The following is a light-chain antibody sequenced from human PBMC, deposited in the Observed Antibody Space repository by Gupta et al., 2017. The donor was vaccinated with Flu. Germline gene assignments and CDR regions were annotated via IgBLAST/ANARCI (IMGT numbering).Light chain of an antibody. J-gene: IGKJ5*01. CDR2: DVF. CDR1: QSVDNY. V-gene: IGKV3-11*01. CDR3: HQRSDWPIT. Sequence: IVLTQSPATLSLSPGERATLSCRASQSVDNYLIWYQQKPGQAPRLLIYDVFKRPTGIPGRFSGSGSGTDFILTISSLEPEDFAVYYCHQRSDWPITFGQGTRLDIK.